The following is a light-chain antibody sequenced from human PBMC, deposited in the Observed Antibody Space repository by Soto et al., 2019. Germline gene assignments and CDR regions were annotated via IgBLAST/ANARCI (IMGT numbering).Light chain of an antibody. CDR3: QQYGTSPWT. CDR1: QSVTSNY. V-gene: IGKV3-20*01. Sequence: EIVLTQSPGTVSLSPGERATLSCRASQSVTSNYVAWYQQKPGQAPRLLIYGAVSRPTGIPDRFSGSGSGTDFTLTISRLEPEDFAVYHCQQYGTSPWTFGQGTKVEVK. CDR2: GAV. J-gene: IGKJ1*01.